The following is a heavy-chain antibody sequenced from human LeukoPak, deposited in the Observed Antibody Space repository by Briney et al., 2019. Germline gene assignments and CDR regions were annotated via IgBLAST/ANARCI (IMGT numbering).Heavy chain of an antibody. D-gene: IGHD2-2*01. CDR3: AKADCSSTGCLTLDF. Sequence: GGSLRLSCAASGSTFSHYTMHWVRQTPGKGLEWVALISDDGGAKYNADSVKGRFTISRDNSRNSVFLQMNSLTSEDTAVYYCAKADCSSTGCLTLDFWGQGTLVTVSS. CDR1: GSTFSHYT. V-gene: IGHV3-30-3*01. J-gene: IGHJ4*02. CDR2: ISDDGGAK.